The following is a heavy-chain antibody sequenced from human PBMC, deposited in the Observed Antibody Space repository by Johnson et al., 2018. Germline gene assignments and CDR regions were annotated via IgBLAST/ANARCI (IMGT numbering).Heavy chain of an antibody. CDR1: GFTFSNYW. Sequence: EGLGQSGGGLVQPRGSLRLSCAASGFTFSNYWMHWVRQAPGTGLVWVSRITSDGTTTNYAASVKGRCTIPRDTPKHTLYLKMNELRAQDAVVDSLTRGGDVAAAGKYFQHWGQGTLVTASS. V-gene: IGHV3-74*02. CDR2: ITSDGTTT. D-gene: IGHD6-13*01. CDR3: TRGGDVAAAGKYFQH. J-gene: IGHJ1*01.